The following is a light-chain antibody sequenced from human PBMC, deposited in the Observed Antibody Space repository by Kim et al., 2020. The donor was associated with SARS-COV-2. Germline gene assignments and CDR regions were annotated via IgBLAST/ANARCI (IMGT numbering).Light chain of an antibody. CDR3: LLSYSGPVV. CDR1: TGAVTSGHY. J-gene: IGLJ2*01. CDR2: DTN. Sequence: PGGTVPPTCGSSTGAVTSGHYPYWFQQKPGQAPRTLIYDTNNKHSWTPARFSGSLLGGKAALTLSGAQPEDEAEYYCLLSYSGPVVFGGGTQLTVL. V-gene: IGLV7-46*01.